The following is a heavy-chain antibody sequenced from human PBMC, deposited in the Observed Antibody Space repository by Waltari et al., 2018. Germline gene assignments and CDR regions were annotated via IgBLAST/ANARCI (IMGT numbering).Heavy chain of an antibody. CDR3: ARDRGRGIYLDT. CDR1: GDSMSSTDW. D-gene: IGHD2-15*01. CDR2: VHRSGRT. V-gene: IGHV4-4*02. Sequence: QLQLQESGPGLVKPSGTLSLSCAVSGDSMSSTDWWSWVRQSPQKGLEWMGQVHRSGRTNYNPSCASRVTVSVDTSKNLFSLKVTSVTAADTAVYYCARDRGRGIYLDTWGPGTLVTVSP. J-gene: IGHJ4*02.